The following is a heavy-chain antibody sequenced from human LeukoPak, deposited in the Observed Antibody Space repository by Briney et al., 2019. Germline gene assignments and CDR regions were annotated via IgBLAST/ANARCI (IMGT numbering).Heavy chain of an antibody. CDR2: INHSGST. CDR1: GGSFSGYY. CDR3: ARVRITFGGVIVIGETFDY. J-gene: IGHJ4*02. V-gene: IGHV4-34*01. D-gene: IGHD3-16*02. Sequence: SETLSLTCAVYGGSFSGYYWSWIRLPPGKGLEWIGEINHSGSTNYNPSLKSRVTISVDTSKNQFSLKLSSVTAADTAVYYCARVRITFGGVIVIGETFDYWGQGTLVTVSS.